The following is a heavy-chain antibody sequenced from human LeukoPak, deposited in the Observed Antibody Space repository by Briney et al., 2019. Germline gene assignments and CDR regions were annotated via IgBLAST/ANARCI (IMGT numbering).Heavy chain of an antibody. CDR2: IYYSGST. Sequence: SETLSLTCTVSGGSISSGSYYWSWIGQPPGKGLEWIGYIYYSGSTYYNPSLKSRVTISVDTSKNQFSLKLSSVTAADTAVYYCARVIRTSYYDFWSGYFRGNNWFDPWGQGTLVTVSS. J-gene: IGHJ5*02. V-gene: IGHV4-30-4*08. CDR1: GGSISSGSYY. CDR3: ARVIRTSYYDFWSGYFRGNNWFDP. D-gene: IGHD3-3*01.